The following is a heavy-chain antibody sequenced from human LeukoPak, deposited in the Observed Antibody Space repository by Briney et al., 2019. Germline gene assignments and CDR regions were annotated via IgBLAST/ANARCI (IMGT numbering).Heavy chain of an antibody. D-gene: IGHD3-22*01. J-gene: IGHJ4*02. CDR3: ARVPHSSGRKAAPGDY. CDR1: GFTFSDHY. CDR2: ISYDGSNK. Sequence: GGSLRLSCAASGFTFSDHYMTWIRQAPGKGLEWVAVISYDGSNKYYADSVKGRFTIPRDNSKNTLYLQMNSLRAEDTAVYYCARVPHSSGRKAAPGDYWGQGTLVTVSS. V-gene: IGHV3-30*01.